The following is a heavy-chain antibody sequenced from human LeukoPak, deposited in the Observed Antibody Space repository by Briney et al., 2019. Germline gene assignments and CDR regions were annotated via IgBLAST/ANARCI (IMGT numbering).Heavy chain of an antibody. J-gene: IGHJ6*03. D-gene: IGHD5-24*01. Sequence: SETLSLTCTVSGGSFSSHYWSWLRQPPGKGLEWIGYIYYSGSTNYNPSLKSRVTISVDTSKNQFSLKLSSVTAADTAVYYCARMFGYNPWYYYYMDVWGKGTTVTVSS. CDR1: GGSFSSHY. V-gene: IGHV4-59*11. CDR3: ARMFGYNPWYYYYMDV. CDR2: IYYSGST.